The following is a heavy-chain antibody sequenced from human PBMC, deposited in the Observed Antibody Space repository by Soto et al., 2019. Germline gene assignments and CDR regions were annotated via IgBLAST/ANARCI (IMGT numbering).Heavy chain of an antibody. CDR1: GASISNNRW. Sequence: KPSETLSLTCTVSGASISNNRWWAWVRLPPGKGLEWIGEIYHSGSTDSKPSLKSRVTISVDKSRNQFSLELTSVSAADTALYYCTTRFDGFGSFEYWGQGTLVTVSS. V-gene: IGHV4-4*02. J-gene: IGHJ4*02. CDR2: IYHSGST. CDR3: TTRFDGFGSFEY. D-gene: IGHD3-10*01.